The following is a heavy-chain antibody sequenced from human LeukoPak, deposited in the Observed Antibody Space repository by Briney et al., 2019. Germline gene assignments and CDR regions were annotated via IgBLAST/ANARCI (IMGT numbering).Heavy chain of an antibody. CDR3: ARAGYDSGSYDY. J-gene: IGHJ4*02. D-gene: IGHD1-26*01. V-gene: IGHV3-21*01. CDR2: ISSSSSYI. Sequence: PGGSLRLSCAASGFSFSSYAMNWVRQAPGKGLEWVSSISSSSSYIYYADSVKGRFTISRDNAKNSLYLQMNSLRAEDTAVYYCARAGYDSGSYDYWGQGTLVTVSS. CDR1: GFSFSSYA.